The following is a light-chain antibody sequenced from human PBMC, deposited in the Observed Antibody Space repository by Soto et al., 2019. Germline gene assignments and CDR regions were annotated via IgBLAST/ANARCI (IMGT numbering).Light chain of an antibody. CDR2: GVS. CDR1: SSDVGGYNY. V-gene: IGLV2-8*01. Sequence: QSVLTQPPSASGSPGQSVTISCTGTSSDVGGYNYVSWNQQHPGKAPKLMIYGVSKRPSGVPDRFSGSKSGNTASLIVSGLQAEDEADYYRSSYAGSSNWVFGGGTKVTVL. CDR3: SSYAGSSNWV. J-gene: IGLJ3*02.